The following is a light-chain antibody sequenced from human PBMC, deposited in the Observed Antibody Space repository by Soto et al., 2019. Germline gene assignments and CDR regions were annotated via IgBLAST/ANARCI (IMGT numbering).Light chain of an antibody. Sequence: DIQLTRSPSFLSASVGDRVSITCRASQDISSFLAWYQQKPGKAPNLLIYVASTLQSGVPSRFSGSGSGTEFTLTISSLQPDDFATYFCQQLHSYPITFGQGTRLEI. CDR3: QQLHSYPIT. CDR2: VAS. J-gene: IGKJ5*01. V-gene: IGKV1-9*01. CDR1: QDISSF.